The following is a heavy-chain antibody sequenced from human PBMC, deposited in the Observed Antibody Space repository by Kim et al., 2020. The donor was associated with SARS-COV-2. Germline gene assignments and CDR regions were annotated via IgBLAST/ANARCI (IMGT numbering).Heavy chain of an antibody. CDR2: ISAYNGNT. J-gene: IGHJ5*02. Sequence: ASVKVSCKASGYTFTSYGISWVRQAPGQGLEWMGWISAYNGNTNYAQKLQGRVTMTTDTSTSTAYMELRSLRSDDTAVYYCARDSGSGWYVLGQVSGNWFDPWGQGTLVTVSS. V-gene: IGHV1-18*01. D-gene: IGHD6-19*01. CDR1: GYTFTSYG. CDR3: ARDSGSGWYVLGQVSGNWFDP.